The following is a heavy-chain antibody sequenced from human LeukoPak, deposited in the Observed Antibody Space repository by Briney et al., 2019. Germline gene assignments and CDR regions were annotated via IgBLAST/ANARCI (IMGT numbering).Heavy chain of an antibody. J-gene: IGHJ4*02. D-gene: IGHD5-18*01. V-gene: IGHV3-23*01. CDR3: AKDLRDTAMVEYYFDY. CDR1: GFTFSSYA. Sequence: GGSLRLPCAASGFTFSSYAMSWVRQAPGKGLEWVSDISGSGGRTYYADSAKGRFTISRDNSKNTLYLQMNSLRAEDTAVYYCAKDLRDTAMVEYYFDYWGQGTLVTVSS. CDR2: ISGSGGRT.